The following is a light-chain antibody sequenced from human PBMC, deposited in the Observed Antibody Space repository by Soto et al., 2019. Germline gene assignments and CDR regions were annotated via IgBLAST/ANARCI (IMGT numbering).Light chain of an antibody. CDR1: LSVSSSY. Sequence: ELVLTQSPGPLSLSPGERATLSCRASLSVSSSYLAWYQQKPGQSPRLLIYGASSRASGIPDRFSGSGSRTDFTLTISRLEPEDFAVYYCQQYGSSPRTFGGGPKVEI. J-gene: IGKJ4*02. CDR2: GAS. CDR3: QQYGSSPRT. V-gene: IGKV3-20*01.